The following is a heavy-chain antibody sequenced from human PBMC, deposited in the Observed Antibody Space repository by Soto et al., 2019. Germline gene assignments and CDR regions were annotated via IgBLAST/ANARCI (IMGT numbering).Heavy chain of an antibody. CDR2: ISGSGGST. Sequence: GGSLRLSCAASGFTFSSYAMSWVRQAPGKGLEWVSAISGSGGSTYYADSVKGRFTISRDNSKNTLYLQMNSLRAEDTAVYYCAGRDIVVVPAAMPGYYYYMDVWGKGTTVTVSS. V-gene: IGHV3-23*01. CDR3: AGRDIVVVPAAMPGYYYYMDV. J-gene: IGHJ6*03. D-gene: IGHD2-2*01. CDR1: GFTFSSYA.